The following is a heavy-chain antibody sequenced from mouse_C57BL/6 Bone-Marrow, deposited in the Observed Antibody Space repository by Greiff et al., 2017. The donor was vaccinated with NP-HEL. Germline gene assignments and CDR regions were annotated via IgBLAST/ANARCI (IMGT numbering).Heavy chain of an antibody. CDR1: GFSLTSYG. CDR2: IWRGGST. D-gene: IGHD1-1*01. CDR3: ANKFITTVVAYYAMDY. V-gene: IGHV2-5*01. J-gene: IGHJ4*01. Sequence: VQLVESGPGLVQPSQSLSITCTVSGFSLTSYGVHWVRQSPGKGLEWLGVIWRGGSTDYNAAFMSRLGITKDNSKSQVFFKMNSLQADDTAIYYCANKFITTVVAYYAMDYWGQGTSVTVSS.